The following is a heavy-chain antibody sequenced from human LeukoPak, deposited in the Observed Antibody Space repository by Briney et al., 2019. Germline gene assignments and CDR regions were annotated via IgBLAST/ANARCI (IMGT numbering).Heavy chain of an antibody. J-gene: IGHJ4*02. CDR2: INPNSGGT. CDR3: ARSGSAYCGGDCQSTFDY. Sequence: ASVKVSCKASGYTFTGYYMHWVRQAPAQGREWMGWINPNSGGTNYAQKFQGRVKMTSNTSISTAYMELSRLRSDDTAVYYCARSGSAYCGGDCQSTFDYWGQGTLVTVSS. D-gene: IGHD2-21*02. CDR1: GYTFTGYY. V-gene: IGHV1-2*02.